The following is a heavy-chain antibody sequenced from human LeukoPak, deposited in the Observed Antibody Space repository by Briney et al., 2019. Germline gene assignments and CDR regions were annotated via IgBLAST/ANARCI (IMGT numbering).Heavy chain of an antibody. D-gene: IGHD2-2*01. J-gene: IGHJ4*02. CDR1: GYTFTSYA. Sequence: GASVKVSCKASGYTFTSYALSWVRQAPGQGLGWMGWIRAYSGNTNYAQKLQVRVTLTTDTSTSTAYMELRSLRSDDTAVYFCVRTLGYCSSTSCHTTFDYWGQGTLVTVSS. V-gene: IGHV1-18*04. CDR2: IRAYSGNT. CDR3: VRTLGYCSSTSCHTTFDY.